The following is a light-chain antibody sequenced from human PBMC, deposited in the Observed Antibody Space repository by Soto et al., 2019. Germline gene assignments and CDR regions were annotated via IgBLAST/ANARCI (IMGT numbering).Light chain of an antibody. V-gene: IGLV3-21*04. J-gene: IGLJ1*01. CDR3: QVYDSSSDHFG. CDR1: NIGRKS. CDR2: YDR. Sequence: SYELTQPPSVSLAPGETASIACGGDNIGRKSVHWYQQKPGQAPVVVMYYDRDRPSGIPERSSGSNSGNTATLTISWVESGDEADYYCQVYDSSSDHFGFGTGTKVTVL.